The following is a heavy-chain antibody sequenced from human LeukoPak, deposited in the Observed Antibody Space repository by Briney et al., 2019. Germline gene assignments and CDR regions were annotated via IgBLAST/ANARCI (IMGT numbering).Heavy chain of an antibody. V-gene: IGHV3-21*01. CDR1: GFTFSSYS. CDR2: ISSSSSYI. J-gene: IGHJ4*02. Sequence: GGSLRLSCAASGFTFSSYSMNWVRQAPGKGLEWVSSISSSSSYIYYADSVKGRFTISRDNAKNSLYLQMNSLRAEDTAVYYCARDRGGWYVGERHFDSWGQGTLVTVSP. CDR3: ARDRGGWYVGERHFDS. D-gene: IGHD6-19*01.